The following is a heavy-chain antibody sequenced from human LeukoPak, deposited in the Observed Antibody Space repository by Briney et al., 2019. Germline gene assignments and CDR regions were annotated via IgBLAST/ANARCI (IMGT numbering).Heavy chain of an antibody. CDR2: IYYSGST. Sequence: PSETLSLTCAVSGGSISSGGYSWSWIRQPPGKGLEWIGYIYYSGSTYYNPSLKSRVTISVDTSKNQFSLKLSSVTAADTAVYYCAREAVGGVAAAGADAFDIWGQGTMVTVSS. D-gene: IGHD6-13*01. CDR1: GGSISSGGYS. J-gene: IGHJ3*02. V-gene: IGHV4-30-4*07. CDR3: AREAVGGVAAAGADAFDI.